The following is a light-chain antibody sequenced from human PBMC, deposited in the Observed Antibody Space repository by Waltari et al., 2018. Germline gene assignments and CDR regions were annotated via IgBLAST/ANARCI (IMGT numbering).Light chain of an antibody. CDR3: QQCGRSPIT. CDR2: GAS. Sequence: EIVLTQSPGTLSLSPGERATLSCRASQTVSSTYLAWYQQKPGQAPRLLIYGASSRATGVPDRFSGSGSGTDFTLTILRLEPEDFAVYYCQQCGRSPITFGQGTRLEIK. J-gene: IGKJ5*01. CDR1: QTVSSTY. V-gene: IGKV3-20*01.